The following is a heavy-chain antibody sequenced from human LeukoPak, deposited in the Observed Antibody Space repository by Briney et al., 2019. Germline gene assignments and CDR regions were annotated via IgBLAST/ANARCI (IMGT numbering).Heavy chain of an antibody. Sequence: PGGSLRLSCAASGFTVSAYYMSWVRQAPGKGLEWVSVLFGGGTIYYADSVNGRFTISRDNSENTLYLQLNSLRAEDTAVYYCARGPRVATYYYFDYWGQGTLDTVSS. V-gene: IGHV3-53*01. CDR1: GFTVSAYY. CDR2: LFGGGTI. D-gene: IGHD1-1*01. CDR3: ARGPRVATYYYFDY. J-gene: IGHJ4*02.